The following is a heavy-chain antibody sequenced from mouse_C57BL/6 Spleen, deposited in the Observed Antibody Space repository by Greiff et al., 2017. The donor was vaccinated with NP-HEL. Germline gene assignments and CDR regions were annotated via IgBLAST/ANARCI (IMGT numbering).Heavy chain of an antibody. V-gene: IGHV1-82*01. J-gene: IGHJ4*01. D-gene: IGHD1-1*01. Sequence: QVQLQQSGPELVKPGASVKISCKASGYAFSSSWMNWVKQRPGKGLEWIGRIYPGDGDTNYNGKFKGKATLTADKSSSTAYMQLSSLTSEDSAVYFCARGYYGSSWYYAMDYWGQGTSVTVSS. CDR3: ARGYYGSSWYYAMDY. CDR1: GYAFSSSW. CDR2: IYPGDGDT.